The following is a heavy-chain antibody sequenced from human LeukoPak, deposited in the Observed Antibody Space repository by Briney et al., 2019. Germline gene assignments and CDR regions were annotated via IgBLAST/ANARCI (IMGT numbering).Heavy chain of an antibody. CDR2: IYSGGST. Sequence: GGSLRLSCAASGFTVSSNYMSWVRQAPGKGLEWVSVIYSGGSTYYADSVKGRFTISRDNSKNTLYLQMNSLRAEDTAVYYCAKDWGDGYNFPDAFDIWGQGTMVTVSS. CDR1: GFTVSSNY. V-gene: IGHV3-53*05. CDR3: AKDWGDGYNFPDAFDI. D-gene: IGHD5-24*01. J-gene: IGHJ3*02.